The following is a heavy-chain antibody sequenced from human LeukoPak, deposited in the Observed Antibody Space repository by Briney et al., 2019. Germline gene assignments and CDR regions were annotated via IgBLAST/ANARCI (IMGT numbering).Heavy chain of an antibody. CDR1: GGTFSSYA. D-gene: IGHD3-3*01. V-gene: IGHV1-69*13. Sequence: ASVKISCKASGGTFSSYAISWVRQAPGQGLEWMGGIIPIFGTANYAQKFQGRVTITADESTSTAYMGLSSLRSEDTAVYYCARGTPKSWSGYWKFDYWGQGTLVTVSS. CDR3: ARGTPKSWSGYWKFDY. CDR2: IIPIFGTA. J-gene: IGHJ4*02.